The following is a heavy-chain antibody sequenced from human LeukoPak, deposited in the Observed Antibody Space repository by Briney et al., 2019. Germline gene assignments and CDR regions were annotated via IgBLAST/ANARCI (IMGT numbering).Heavy chain of an antibody. Sequence: ASVKVSCKASGYTFTSYAMHWVRQAPGQRLEWMGWINAGNGNTKYSQKFQGRVTITRDTSASTAYMELSSLRPEDTAVYYCARSLWFGELLLENDYWGQGTLVTVSS. CDR1: GYTFTSYA. D-gene: IGHD3-10*01. CDR3: ARSLWFGELLLENDY. V-gene: IGHV1-3*01. CDR2: INAGNGNT. J-gene: IGHJ4*02.